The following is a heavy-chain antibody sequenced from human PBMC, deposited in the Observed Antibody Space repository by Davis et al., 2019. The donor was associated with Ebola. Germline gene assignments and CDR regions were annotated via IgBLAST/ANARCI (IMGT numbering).Heavy chain of an antibody. CDR1: GFTFSSYG. V-gene: IGHV3-30*03. J-gene: IGHJ4*02. Sequence: GESLKISCAASGFTFSSYGMHWVRQAPGKGLEWVAVISYDGSNKYYADSVKGRFTISRDNSKNTLYLQMNSLRAEDTAVYYCARVDTAMVPDYWGQGTLVTVSS. CDR3: ARVDTAMVPDY. CDR2: ISYDGSNK. D-gene: IGHD5-18*01.